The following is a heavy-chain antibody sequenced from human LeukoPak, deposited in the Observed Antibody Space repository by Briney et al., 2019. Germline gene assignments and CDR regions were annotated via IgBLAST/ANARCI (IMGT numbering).Heavy chain of an antibody. CDR1: GYTFTSYD. V-gene: IGHV1-8*01. Sequence: GASVKVSCQASGYTFTSYDINWVRQATGQGLEWMGWMNPNSGNTGYAQKFQGRVTMTRNTSISTAYMELSSLRSEDTAVYYCAGSLRRMNWFDPWARETLVTVSS. D-gene: IGHD2-15*01. CDR3: AGSLRRMNWFDP. CDR2: MNPNSGNT. J-gene: IGHJ5*02.